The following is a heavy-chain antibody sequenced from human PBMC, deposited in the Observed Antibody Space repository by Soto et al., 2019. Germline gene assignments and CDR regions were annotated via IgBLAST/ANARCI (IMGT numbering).Heavy chain of an antibody. J-gene: IGHJ4*01. CDR2: IPYDGTNK. V-gene: IGHV3-30*04. Sequence: QVQLVESGGGVVQPGRSLRLSCAASGFMFSAYAMLWVRQAPGKGLEWAAAIPYDGTNKYYADSVKGRFTISRDNSKNTLFLQMNSLRAEDTAVYYCARDPSPYTSGWYGVDFWGHGTLVTVSS. CDR3: ARDPSPYTSGWYGVDF. CDR1: GFMFSAYA. D-gene: IGHD6-19*01.